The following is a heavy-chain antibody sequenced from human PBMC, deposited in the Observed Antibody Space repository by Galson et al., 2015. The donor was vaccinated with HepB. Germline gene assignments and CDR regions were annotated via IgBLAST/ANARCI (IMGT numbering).Heavy chain of an antibody. D-gene: IGHD2-21*01. V-gene: IGHV3-23*01. Sequence: SLRLSCAASGFTFSSYAMSWVRQAPGKGLEWVSAISGSGGSTYYADSVKGRFTISRDNSKNTLYLQMNSLRAEDTAVYYCAKDTRVVVVVSYYGMDVWGQGTTVTVSS. CDR3: AKDTRVVVVVSYYGMDV. CDR1: GFTFSSYA. J-gene: IGHJ6*02. CDR2: ISGSGGST.